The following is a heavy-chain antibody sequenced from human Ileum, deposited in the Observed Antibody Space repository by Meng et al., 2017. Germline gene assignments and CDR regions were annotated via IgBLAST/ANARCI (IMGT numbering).Heavy chain of an antibody. V-gene: IGHV3-7*01. Sequence: GESLKISCAASGFSFSTSWMSWVRQAPGKGLEWVANIDQGGSNKYYVSSVKGRFTISRDNAENSVSLQMSNLRAEDTAVYYCARGCGTDYWGQETLVPSPQ. CDR1: GFSFSTSW. D-gene: IGHD2-15*01. CDR2: IDQGGSNK. CDR3: ARGCGTDY. J-gene: IGHJ4*02.